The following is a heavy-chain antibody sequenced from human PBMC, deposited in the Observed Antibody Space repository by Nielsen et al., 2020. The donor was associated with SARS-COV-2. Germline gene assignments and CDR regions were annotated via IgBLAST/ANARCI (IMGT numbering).Heavy chain of an antibody. Sequence: SETLSLTCTVSGGSISSYYWSWIRQPPGKGLEWIGYIYYSGSTNYNPSLKSRVTISVDTSKNQFSLKLSSVTAADTAVYYCARMYYDILTGYSAGAFDIWCQGTMVTVSS. CDR1: GGSISSYY. CDR3: ARMYYDILTGYSAGAFDI. CDR2: IYYSGST. D-gene: IGHD3-9*01. V-gene: IGHV4-59*01. J-gene: IGHJ3*02.